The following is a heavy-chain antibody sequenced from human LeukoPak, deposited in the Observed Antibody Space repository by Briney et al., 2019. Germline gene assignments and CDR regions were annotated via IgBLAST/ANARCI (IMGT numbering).Heavy chain of an antibody. CDR1: GFTFSNYA. V-gene: IGHV3-23*01. Sequence: PGGSLRLSCAASGFTFSNYAMSWVRHAPGKGLEWISAITDSGGDTYYADSVKGRFTISRDNSKNTLDLQMSSLRAEDTAVYYCAKGSASSRPYYFDYWGQGALVTVSS. J-gene: IGHJ4*02. CDR2: ITDSGGDT. CDR3: AKGSASSRPYYFDY. D-gene: IGHD2-15*01.